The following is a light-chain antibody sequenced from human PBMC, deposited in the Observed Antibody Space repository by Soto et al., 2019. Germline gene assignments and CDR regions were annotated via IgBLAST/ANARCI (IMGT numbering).Light chain of an antibody. V-gene: IGLV2-23*02. CDR3: CSYAGDSVLV. Sequence: QSALTQPASVAGSPGQSITISCTGSSSDVGNYDLVSWYQHHPGKAPKLMIYEVTRRPSGISNRFVGSKSGNTASLTISGLQTGDEADYYCCSYAGDSVLVFGGGTKLTVL. J-gene: IGLJ2*01. CDR2: EVT. CDR1: SSDVGNYDL.